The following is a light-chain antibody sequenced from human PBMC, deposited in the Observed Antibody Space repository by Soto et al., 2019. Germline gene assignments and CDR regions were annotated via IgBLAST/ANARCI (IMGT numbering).Light chain of an antibody. J-gene: IGKJ4*01. CDR2: DAS. CDR1: QSVSSY. Sequence: EIVLTQSPVTLSLSPGERATLSCRASQSVSSYLAWYQQKPGQAPRLLIYDASNRATGITARFSGSGSGTDFTLTISSLEPEDFAVYYCQQRSGWPSTFGGGTKVEIK. CDR3: QQRSGWPST. V-gene: IGKV3-11*01.